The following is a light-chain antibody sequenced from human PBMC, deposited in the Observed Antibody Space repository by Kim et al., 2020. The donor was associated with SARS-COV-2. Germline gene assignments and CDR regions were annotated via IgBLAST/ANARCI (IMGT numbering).Light chain of an antibody. V-gene: IGLV3-19*01. Sequence: SSELTQDPAVSVALGQTVRITCQGDSLRTYYASWYQQKPGQAPVLVIYDENNRPSGIPDRFTASSSGNTASLTITGAKAEDEADYYCNSRDSSGNSYFFG. CDR3: NSRDSSGNSYF. CDR2: DEN. CDR1: SLRTYY. J-gene: IGLJ1*01.